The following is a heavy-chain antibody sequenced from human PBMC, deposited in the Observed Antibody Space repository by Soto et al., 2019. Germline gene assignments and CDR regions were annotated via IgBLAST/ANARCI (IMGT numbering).Heavy chain of an antibody. V-gene: IGHV1-18*04. CDR2: ISAYNGNT. CDR1: GYTFTSYG. CDR3: ARDARSSGSLVSPTVDP. J-gene: IGHJ5*02. D-gene: IGHD3-22*01. Sequence: GASVKVSCKASGYTFTSYGIRWVRQAPGQGLEWMGWISAYNGNTNYAQKLQGRVTMTTDTSTSTAYMELRSLGSDDTAVYYFARDARSSGSLVSPTVDPWGQGTLVTVSS.